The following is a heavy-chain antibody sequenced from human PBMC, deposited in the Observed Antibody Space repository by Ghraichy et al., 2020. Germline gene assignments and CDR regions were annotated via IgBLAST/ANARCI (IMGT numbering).Heavy chain of an antibody. Sequence: SETLSLTCAVYGGSFSGYYWSWIRQPPGKGLEWIGEINHSGSTNYNPSLKSRVTISVDTSKNQFSLKLSSVTAADTAVYYCARFPGRERWLFPSRMFGQIWGQGTMVTVSS. J-gene: IGHJ3*02. CDR2: INHSGST. D-gene: IGHD3-22*01. V-gene: IGHV4-34*01. CDR1: GGSFSGYY. CDR3: ARFPGRERWLFPSRMFGQI.